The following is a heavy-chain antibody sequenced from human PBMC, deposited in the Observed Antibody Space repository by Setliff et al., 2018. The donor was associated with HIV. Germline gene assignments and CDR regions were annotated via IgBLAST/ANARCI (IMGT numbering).Heavy chain of an antibody. Sequence: SETLSLTCTVSGGSVNIFYWSWIRQPPGKGLEWLGYIHYSGSTYYNPSLKSRVTMSLDTSKNQFSLKVSSVTAADTAVYYCARVQMAYAAFDVWGQGTMVTVSS. CDR2: IHYSGST. CDR1: GGSVNIFY. J-gene: IGHJ3*01. CDR3: ARVQMAYAAFDV. D-gene: IGHD4-17*01. V-gene: IGHV4-59*02.